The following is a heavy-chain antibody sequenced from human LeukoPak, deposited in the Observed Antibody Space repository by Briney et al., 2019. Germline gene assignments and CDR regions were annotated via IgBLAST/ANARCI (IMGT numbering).Heavy chain of an antibody. Sequence: GGSLRPSCAASGFTFSSYWMHWVRQAPGKGLVWVSRINSDGSSTSYADSVKGRFTISRDNAKNTLYLQMNSLRAEDTAVYYCARDPPPGEDDSSGYHFDYWGQGTLVTVSS. CDR2: INSDGSST. V-gene: IGHV3-74*01. D-gene: IGHD3-22*01. J-gene: IGHJ4*02. CDR3: ARDPPPGEDDSSGYHFDY. CDR1: GFTFSSYW.